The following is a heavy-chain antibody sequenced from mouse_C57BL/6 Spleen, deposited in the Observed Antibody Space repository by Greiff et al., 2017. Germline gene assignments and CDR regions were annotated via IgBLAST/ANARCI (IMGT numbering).Heavy chain of an antibody. Sequence: VQLQQSGPELVKPGASVKISCKASGYSFAGYYMNWVKQSPEKSLEWIGEINPSTGGTTYNQKFKAKATLTVDKSSSTAYMQLKSLTSEDSAVYYCAREVAYYGSSSYFDYWGQGTTLTVSS. J-gene: IGHJ2*01. V-gene: IGHV1-42*01. CDR3: AREVAYYGSSSYFDY. CDR1: GYSFAGYY. CDR2: INPSTGGT. D-gene: IGHD1-1*01.